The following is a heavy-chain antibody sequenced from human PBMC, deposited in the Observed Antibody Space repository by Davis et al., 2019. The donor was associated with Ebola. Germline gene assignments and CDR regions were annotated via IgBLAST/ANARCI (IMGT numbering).Heavy chain of an antibody. CDR1: GGSISSYY. Sequence: SETLSLTCTVSGGSISSYYWSWIRQPPGKGLEWIGSIYYSGSTYYNPSLKSRVTISVDTSKNQFSLKLSSVTAADTAVYYCARHKVAGGDYWGQGTLVTVSS. J-gene: IGHJ4*02. CDR3: ARHKVAGGDY. V-gene: IGHV4-39*01. D-gene: IGHD6-19*01. CDR2: IYYSGST.